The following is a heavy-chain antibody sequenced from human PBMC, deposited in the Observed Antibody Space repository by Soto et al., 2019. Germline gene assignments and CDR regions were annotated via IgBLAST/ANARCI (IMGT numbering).Heavy chain of an antibody. V-gene: IGHV3-72*01. D-gene: IGHD3-16*01. CDR2: TANKRSRYTT. CDR1: GFTSSDHY. J-gene: IGHJ6*02. CDR3: ARAGFGHGFDV. Sequence: EVELVESGGGLVQAGGSLRVSCGVSGFTSSDHYMDWVRQAPGKGLEWVGRTANKRSRYTTEYAASGKGRVIISRDDSKNSVYLQMNSMQIEDTAVYYCARAGFGHGFDVWGQGTTVTVSS.